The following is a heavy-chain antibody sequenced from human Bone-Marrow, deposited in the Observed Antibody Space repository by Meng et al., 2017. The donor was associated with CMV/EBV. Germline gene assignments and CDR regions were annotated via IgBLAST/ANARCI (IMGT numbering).Heavy chain of an antibody. V-gene: IGHV3-33*08. CDR1: GFTFSSYS. CDR3: ARASYYYGSGSYYEGFDY. CDR2: IWYDGSNK. Sequence: GESLKISCAASGFTFSSYSMNWVRQAPGKGLEWVAVIWYDGSNKYYADSVKGRFTISRDNSKNTLYLQMNSLRAEDTAVYYCARASYYYGSGSYYEGFDYWGQGTLVTVSS. J-gene: IGHJ4*02. D-gene: IGHD3-10*01.